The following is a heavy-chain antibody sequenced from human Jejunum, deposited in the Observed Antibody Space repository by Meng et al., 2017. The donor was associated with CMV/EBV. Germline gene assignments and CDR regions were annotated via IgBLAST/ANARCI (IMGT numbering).Heavy chain of an antibody. D-gene: IGHD6-13*01. V-gene: IGHV3-11*01. CDR3: ARRCPYSSSCYDY. Sequence: SGVTFSDYYMIWIRQAPGKGLDWVSYIRNSGTTIYYADSVKGRFTISRDNAKNSLFLQMDSLRAEDTAVYFCARRCPYSSSCYDYWGQGTLVTVSS. J-gene: IGHJ4*02. CDR2: IRNSGTTI. CDR1: GVTFSDYY.